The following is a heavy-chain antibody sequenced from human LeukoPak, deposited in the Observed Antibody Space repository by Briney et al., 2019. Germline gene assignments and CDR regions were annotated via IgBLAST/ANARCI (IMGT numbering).Heavy chain of an antibody. D-gene: IGHD1-20*01. CDR3: ANSNWSPFDH. J-gene: IGHJ4*02. V-gene: IGHV3-7*01. CDR2: IKQHGREK. Sequence: GGSLRLSCAASGFTFSSYWMSWVRQAPGKGLEWLANIKQHGREKYYVDSVKGRFTISRDNAKNSLYLQMNSLRAEDTAVYYCANSNWSPFDHWGQGTLVTVSS. CDR1: GFTFSSYW.